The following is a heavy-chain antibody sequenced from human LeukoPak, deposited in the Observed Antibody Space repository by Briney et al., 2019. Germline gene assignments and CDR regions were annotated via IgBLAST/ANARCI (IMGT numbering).Heavy chain of an antibody. Sequence: GGSLRLSCAASGFTFSSYSMNWVRQAPGKGLEWVSSISSSSSYIYYADSVKGRFTISRDNAKNSLYLQMNSLRAEDTAVYYCARGLYGSGWSPEPEYFQHWGQGTLVAVSS. V-gene: IGHV3-21*01. CDR3: ARGLYGSGWSPEPEYFQH. J-gene: IGHJ1*01. D-gene: IGHD6-19*01. CDR1: GFTFSSYS. CDR2: ISSSSSYI.